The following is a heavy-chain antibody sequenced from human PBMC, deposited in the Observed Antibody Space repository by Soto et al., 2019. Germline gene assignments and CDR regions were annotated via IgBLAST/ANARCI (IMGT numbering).Heavy chain of an antibody. CDR3: ARHGYSYGGGYFDY. Sequence: EVQLVESGGGLVQPGGPLKLSVQAFGFTVSATYWGGSARAPGRGLGWVSVIYSGGSAYYADSVKGRFTISRDNSKNTLYLQMNSLRAEDTAVYYCARHGYSYGGGYFDYWGQGTLVTVSS. CDR1: GFTVSAT. J-gene: IGHJ4*02. V-gene: IGHV3-66*04. D-gene: IGHD5-18*01. CDR2: IYSGGSA.